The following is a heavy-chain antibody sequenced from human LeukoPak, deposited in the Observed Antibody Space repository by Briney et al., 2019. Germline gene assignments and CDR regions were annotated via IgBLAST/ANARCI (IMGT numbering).Heavy chain of an antibody. J-gene: IGHJ4*02. CDR1: GFSFNIHN. CDR3: AKSVGTYCFDH. V-gene: IGHV3-48*01. CDR2: ISKSSYTI. D-gene: IGHD7-27*01. Sequence: QPGGSLRLSCAASGFSFNIHNFNWVRQIPGKGLEWISYISKSSYTIYYADSVKGRFTISRDNSKNTLYLQMNSLRAEDTAVYYCAKSVGTYCFDHWGQGALVTVSS.